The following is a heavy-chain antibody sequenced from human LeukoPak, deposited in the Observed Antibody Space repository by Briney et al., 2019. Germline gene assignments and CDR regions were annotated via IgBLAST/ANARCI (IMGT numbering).Heavy chain of an antibody. CDR3: GKAIGVVTALWFDP. Sequence: PGGSLRLSCAASGFTFSSYGMHWVRQAPGKGLEWVSAISGSGGSTYYADSVKGRFTISRDNSKNTLYLQMNSLRAEDTAVYYCGKAIGVVTALWFDPWGQGTLVTVSS. CDR1: GFTFSSYG. D-gene: IGHD2-21*02. V-gene: IGHV3-23*01. CDR2: ISGSGGST. J-gene: IGHJ5*02.